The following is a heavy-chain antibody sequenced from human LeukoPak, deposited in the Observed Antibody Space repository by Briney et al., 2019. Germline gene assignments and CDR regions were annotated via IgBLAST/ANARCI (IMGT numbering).Heavy chain of an antibody. CDR2: ISAYNGNT. D-gene: IGHD3-9*01. Sequence: ASVKVSCKASGYTFTSYGISWVRQAPGQGLEWMGWISAYNGNTNYARKLQGRVTMTTDTSTSTAYMELRSLRSDDTAVYYCARSYDYDILTGYEYYFDYWGQGTLVTVSS. V-gene: IGHV1-18*01. J-gene: IGHJ4*02. CDR3: ARSYDYDILTGYEYYFDY. CDR1: GYTFTSYG.